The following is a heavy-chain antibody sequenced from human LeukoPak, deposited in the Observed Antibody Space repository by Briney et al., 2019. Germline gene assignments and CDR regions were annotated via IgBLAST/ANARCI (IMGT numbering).Heavy chain of an antibody. CDR2: IYYSGST. J-gene: IGHJ5*02. CDR1: GGSISSGGYC. CDR3: ARASGALWFGELMINWFDP. Sequence: SQTLSFTCTVSGGSISSGGYCWSWIRQHPGKGLEWIGYIYYSGSTYYNPSLKSRVTISVDTSKNQFSLKLSSVTAADTAVYYCARASGALWFGELMINWFDPWGQGTLVTVSS. D-gene: IGHD3-10*01. V-gene: IGHV4-31*03.